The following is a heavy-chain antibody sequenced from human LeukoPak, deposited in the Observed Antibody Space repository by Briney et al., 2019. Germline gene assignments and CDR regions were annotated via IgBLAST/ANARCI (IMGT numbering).Heavy chain of an antibody. CDR3: ARDRIIYGDYGDAFDI. D-gene: IGHD4-17*01. V-gene: IGHV3-21*01. CDR2: ISSSSSYI. Sequence: GGSLRLPCAASGFTFSSYSMNWVRQAPGKGLEWVSSISSSSSYIYYADSVKGRFSISRDNAKNSLYLQMNSLRAEDTAVYYCARDRIIYGDYGDAFDIWGQGTMVTVSS. J-gene: IGHJ3*02. CDR1: GFTFSSYS.